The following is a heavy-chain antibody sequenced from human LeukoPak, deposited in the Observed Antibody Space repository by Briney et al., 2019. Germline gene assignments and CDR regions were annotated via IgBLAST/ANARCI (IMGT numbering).Heavy chain of an antibody. D-gene: IGHD2-21*01. V-gene: IGHV1-46*02. Sequence: ASVKVSCKASGYTFNSYYMHWVRQAPGQGLEWMGIINPSGGSTSYAQKFQGRVTMTSDTSTSTVYMELSSLRSEDTAVYYCAREAVIASRWVDPWGQGTLVTVSS. CDR1: GYTFNSYY. CDR2: INPSGGST. J-gene: IGHJ5*02. CDR3: AREAVIASRWVDP.